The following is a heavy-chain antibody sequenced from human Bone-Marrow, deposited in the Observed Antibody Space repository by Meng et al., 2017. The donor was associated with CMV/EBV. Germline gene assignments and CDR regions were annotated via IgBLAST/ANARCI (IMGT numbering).Heavy chain of an antibody. CDR2: ISYDGSNK. J-gene: IGHJ4*02. CDR1: GFTFSSYA. Sequence: GESLKISCAASGFTFSSYAMHWVRQAPGKGLEWVAVISYDGSNKYYADSVKGRFTISRDNSKNTLYLQMNSLRAEDTAVYYCARDGITIFGVVVNYDYWGQGTLVTVSS. CDR3: ARDGITIFGVVVNYDY. D-gene: IGHD3-3*01. V-gene: IGHV3-30*04.